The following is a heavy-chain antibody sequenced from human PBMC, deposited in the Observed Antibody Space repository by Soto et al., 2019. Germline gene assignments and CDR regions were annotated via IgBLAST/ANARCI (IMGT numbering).Heavy chain of an antibody. CDR1: GGTFSSYA. D-gene: IGHD3-22*01. CDR2: IIPIFGTA. J-gene: IGHJ4*02. V-gene: IGHV1-69*13. Sequence: GASVKVSCKASGGTFSSYAISWVRQAPGQGLEWMGGIIPIFGTANYAQKFQGRVTITADESTSTAYMGLSSLRSEDTAVYYCRITMIVVVITGDYWGQGTLVTVSS. CDR3: RITMIVVVITGDY.